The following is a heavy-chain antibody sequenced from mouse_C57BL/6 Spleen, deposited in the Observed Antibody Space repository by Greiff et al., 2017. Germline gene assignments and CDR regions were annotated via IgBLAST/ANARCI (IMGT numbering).Heavy chain of an antibody. V-gene: IGHV2-6*01. CDR3: ANGLRGDDALDY. CDR2: IWGVGST. Sequence: VQVVESGPGLVAPSQSLSITCTVSGFSLTSYGVDWVRQSPGTGLEWLGVIWGVGSTNYTSALKSRLSIRKENSKSQAFLKMNSLQTDDTAMCYCANGLRGDDALDYWGQGTSVTVSS. CDR1: GFSLTSYG. D-gene: IGHD2-4*01. J-gene: IGHJ4*01.